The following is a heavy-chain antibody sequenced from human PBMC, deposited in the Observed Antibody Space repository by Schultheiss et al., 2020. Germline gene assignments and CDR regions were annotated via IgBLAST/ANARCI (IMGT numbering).Heavy chain of an antibody. V-gene: IGHV3-7*01. CDR3: ADVSPQTDAFDI. Sequence: GGSLRLSCAASGFTFSDYYMSWIRQAPGKGLEWVANIKQDGSEKYYVDSVKGRFTISRDNSKNTLYLQMNSLRAEDTAVYYCADVSPQTDAFDIWGQGTMVTVSS. CDR1: GFTFSDYY. J-gene: IGHJ3*02. CDR2: IKQDGSEK.